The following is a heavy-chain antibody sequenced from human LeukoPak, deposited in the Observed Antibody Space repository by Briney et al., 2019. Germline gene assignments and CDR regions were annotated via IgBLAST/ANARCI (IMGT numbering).Heavy chain of an antibody. CDR1: GGTFSSYA. J-gene: IGHJ4*02. CDR2: IIPILGIA. D-gene: IGHD4-17*01. CDR3: ARASLTTVTNLDY. Sequence: GASVKVSCKASGGTFSSYAISWVRQAPGQGLEWMGRIIPILGIANYAQKFQGRVTITADKSTSTAYMELSSLRSEDTAVYYCARASLTTVTNLDYWGQGPRVTVSS. V-gene: IGHV1-69*04.